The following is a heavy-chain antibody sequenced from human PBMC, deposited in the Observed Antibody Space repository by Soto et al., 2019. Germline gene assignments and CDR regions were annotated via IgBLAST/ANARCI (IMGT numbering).Heavy chain of an antibody. CDR3: ARDALSTVPPS. CDR1: GFTFSAYS. V-gene: IGHV3-21*01. Sequence: EVQLVESGGGLVNPGGSLRLSCAASGFTFSAYSMNWVRQAPGKGLEWVSSISSSSGYISYADSVKGRFTISRDNPRNSLYLQMNSLRAEDTAVYYCARDALSTVPPSWGQGTLVTVSS. J-gene: IGHJ5*02. D-gene: IGHD1-1*01. CDR2: ISSSSGYI.